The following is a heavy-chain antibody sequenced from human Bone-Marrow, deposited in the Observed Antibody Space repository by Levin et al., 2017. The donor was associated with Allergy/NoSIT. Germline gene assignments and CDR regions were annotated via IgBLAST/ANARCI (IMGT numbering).Heavy chain of an antibody. D-gene: IGHD5-12*01. J-gene: IGHJ6*02. V-gene: IGHV4-39*07. CDR2: IYYSGST. CDR1: GGSISSSSYY. CDR3: AREVAYDGPSDYSGMDV. Sequence: PSETLSLTCTVSGGSISSSSYYWGWIRQPPGKGLEWIGTIYYSGSTYYNPSLKSRVTISIDMSKNKFSLKLSSVTAADTAVYYCAREVAYDGPSDYSGMDVWGQGTTVTVSS.